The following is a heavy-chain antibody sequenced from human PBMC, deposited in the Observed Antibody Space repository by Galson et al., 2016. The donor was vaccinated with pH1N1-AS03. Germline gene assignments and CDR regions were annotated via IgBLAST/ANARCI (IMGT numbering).Heavy chain of an antibody. CDR3: ARRYYFDY. D-gene: IGHD3-16*02. Sequence: SVKVSCKASGYTLTRYYMHRVRLAPGQGLEWMGIIDPSGGPTTFAPKFQDRITITADTSTSTVYMELVSLRSEDTAVYYCARRYYFDYWGQGTLVTVSS. CDR1: GYTLTRYY. J-gene: IGHJ4*02. CDR2: IDPSGGPT. V-gene: IGHV1-46*01.